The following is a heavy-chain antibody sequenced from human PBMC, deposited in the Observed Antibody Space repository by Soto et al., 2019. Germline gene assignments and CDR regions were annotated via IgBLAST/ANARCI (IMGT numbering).Heavy chain of an antibody. CDR3: ARDRYYDILTGYYLISTMDV. V-gene: IGHV3-33*01. CDR2: IWYDGSNK. D-gene: IGHD3-9*01. J-gene: IGHJ6*03. CDR1: GFTFSSYG. Sequence: GGSLRLSCAASGFTFSSYGMHWVRQAPGKGLEWVAVIWYDGSNKYYADSVKGRFTISRANSKNTLYLQMNSLRAEDTAVYYCARDRYYDILTGYYLISTMDVWGKGTTVTVSS.